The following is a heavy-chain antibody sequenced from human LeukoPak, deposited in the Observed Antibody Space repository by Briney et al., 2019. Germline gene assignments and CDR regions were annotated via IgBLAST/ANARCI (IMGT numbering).Heavy chain of an antibody. V-gene: IGHV3-23*01. CDR2: ISGSGGST. CDR3: AKDRGGYGDYGWFDP. D-gene: IGHD4-17*01. CDR1: GFTFSSYA. J-gene: IGHJ5*02. Sequence: PGGSLRLSCAASGFTFSSYAMSWVRQAPGKGLEWVSAISGSGGSTYYADSVKGRFTISRDNSKNTLYLQMNSLRAEDTAVYYCAKDRGGYGDYGWFDPWGQGTLVTVSS.